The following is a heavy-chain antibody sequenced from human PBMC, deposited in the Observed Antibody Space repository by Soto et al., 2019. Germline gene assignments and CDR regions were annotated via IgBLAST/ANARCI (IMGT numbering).Heavy chain of an antibody. CDR1: GFIFTDHY. CDR3: ERVLERGAADL. CDR2: PRTNPTGYTT. V-gene: IGHV3-72*01. Sequence: EVQLVESGGGLVQPGGSLRLTCAAYGFIFTDHYMDWVRQAPGKGLEWGGRPRTNPTGYTTEYASSVKGRFTISRDDSKNTLFLQMHSLKSEHTDIYYCERVLERGAADLWGRGTLVTVSS. J-gene: IGHJ4*02. D-gene: IGHD1-26*01.